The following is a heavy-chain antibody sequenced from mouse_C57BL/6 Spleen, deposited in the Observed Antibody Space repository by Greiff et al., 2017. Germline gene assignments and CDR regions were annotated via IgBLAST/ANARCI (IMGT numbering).Heavy chain of an antibody. CDR2: IYSGDGYT. J-gene: IGHJ1*03. CDR1: GYALSSHR. Sequence: QVQPTQSGAEPVKPGAFVKIFCQASGYALSSHRLNRVKQKPRKGPEGIGQIYSGDGYTNFNGKFKGKATLNADKSSGTAYMQLSRPTSEDPAVYFCAEGGNYGSSLYWYFDVWGTGTTVTVSS. D-gene: IGHD1-1*01. V-gene: IGHV1-80*01. CDR3: AEGGNYGSSLYWYFDV.